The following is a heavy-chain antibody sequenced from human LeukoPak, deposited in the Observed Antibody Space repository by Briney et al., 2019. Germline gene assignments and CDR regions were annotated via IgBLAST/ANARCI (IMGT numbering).Heavy chain of an antibody. V-gene: IGHV4-34*01. CDR3: ARGEGARDGYNYEGPFYFDY. CDR2: INHSGST. D-gene: IGHD5-24*01. Sequence: SETLSLTCAVYGGPFGDYYWSWIRQPPGKGLEWIGRINHSGSTNYSPSLKSRATISVDTSKSQFSLKLNSMTAADTAVYYCARGEGARDGYNYEGPFYFDYWGQGTLVTVSS. CDR1: GGPFGDYY. J-gene: IGHJ4*02.